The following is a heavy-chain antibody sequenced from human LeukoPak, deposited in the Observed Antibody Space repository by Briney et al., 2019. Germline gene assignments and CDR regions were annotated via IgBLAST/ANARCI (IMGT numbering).Heavy chain of an antibody. Sequence: SETLSLTCAVCGGSFSGYYWSWIRQPPGKGLEWIGEINHSGSTNYNPSLKSRVTISVDTSKNQFSLKLSSVTAADTAVYYCARSRDGSGSYYNDLDYWGQGTLVTVSS. CDR1: GGSFSGYY. CDR3: ARSRDGSGSYYNDLDY. V-gene: IGHV4-34*01. J-gene: IGHJ4*02. CDR2: INHSGST. D-gene: IGHD3-10*01.